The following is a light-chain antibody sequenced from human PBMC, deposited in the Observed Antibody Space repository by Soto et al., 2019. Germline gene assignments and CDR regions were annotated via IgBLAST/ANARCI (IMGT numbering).Light chain of an antibody. CDR2: GAS. CDR1: QSVSSN. V-gene: IGKV3-15*01. J-gene: IGKJ5*01. CDR3: QQRSNWPPEVT. Sequence: EMVMTQSPATLSVSPGERATLSCRASQSVSSNLAWYQQKPGQAPRLLIYGASTRATGIPARFSGSGSGTEFTLTITSLQSEDFAVYYCQQRSNWPPEVTFGQGTRLEIK.